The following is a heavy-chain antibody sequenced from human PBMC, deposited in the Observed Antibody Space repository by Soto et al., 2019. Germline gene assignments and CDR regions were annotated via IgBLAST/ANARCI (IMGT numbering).Heavy chain of an antibody. CDR2: ISSSSSYT. D-gene: IGHD6-13*01. CDR3: ARDLRDISAAGISANWYFDL. CDR1: GFTFSDYY. Sequence: QVQLVESGGGLVKPGGSLRLSCAASGFTFSDYYMSWIRQAPGKGPEWVSYISSSSSYTKYADSVKGRFIVSRDNAKNSLYMRMNSLRAEDTAVYYCARDLRDISAAGISANWYFDLWGLGTLVTVSS. V-gene: IGHV3-11*06. J-gene: IGHJ2*01.